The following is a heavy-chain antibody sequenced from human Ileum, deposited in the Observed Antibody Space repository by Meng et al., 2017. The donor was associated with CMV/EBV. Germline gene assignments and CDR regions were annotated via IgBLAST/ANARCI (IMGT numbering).Heavy chain of an antibody. CDR3: ARGFDP. CDR1: GYPFSSYD. J-gene: IGHJ5*02. CDR2: MHPDSGNT. V-gene: IGHV1-8*01. Sequence: SGKVSCKTSGYPFSSYDINWVRQATGQGLEWMGWMHPDSGNTGYAQKFQGRLTMTRNTSISTAYMELSSLKSEDTAVYYCARGFDPWGQGTLVTVSS.